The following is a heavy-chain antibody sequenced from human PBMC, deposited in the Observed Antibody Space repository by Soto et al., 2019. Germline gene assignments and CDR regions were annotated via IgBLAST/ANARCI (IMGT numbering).Heavy chain of an antibody. V-gene: IGHV2-5*02. Sequence: QITLRESGPTLVKPTQTLTLTCNVSGFSLSTSGVGVGWIRQPPGNALEWLALIFWDDDKRYRPSLESRLTITKDTFKNQVVLIMTNMDPMDTATYYCAHVAYTTSWYVDPWGQGTLVTVSS. D-gene: IGHD6-13*01. CDR3: AHVAYTTSWYVDP. J-gene: IGHJ5*02. CDR2: IFWDDDK. CDR1: GFSLSTSGVG.